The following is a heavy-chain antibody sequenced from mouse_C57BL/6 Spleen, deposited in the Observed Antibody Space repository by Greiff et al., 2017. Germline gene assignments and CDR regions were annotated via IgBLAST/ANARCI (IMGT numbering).Heavy chain of an antibody. CDR1: GYTFTDYY. D-gene: IGHD1-1*01. CDR3: ANYYGSRDYAMDY. J-gene: IGHJ4*01. V-gene: IGHV1-77*01. Sequence: QVQLQQSGAELVKPGASVKISCKASGYTFTDYYINWLKQRPGQGLEWIGKFGPGGGSTYYNEKFKGKATLTADKSSSTAYMQLSSMTSEDAAVYFCANYYGSRDYAMDYWGQGTSVTVSS. CDR2: FGPGGGST.